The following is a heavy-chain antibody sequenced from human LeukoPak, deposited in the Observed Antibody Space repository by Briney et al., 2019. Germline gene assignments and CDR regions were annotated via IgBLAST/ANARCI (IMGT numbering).Heavy chain of an antibody. D-gene: IGHD4-17*01. Sequence: ASVKVSCKASGYTFRNHFMHWVRQAPGQGLEWLGWINPNSGGTNYAQRFQGRVTMTRDTSISTAYMELSRLTSDDTALYYCAREIMTTVTTAFDPWGQGTLVTVSS. CDR3: AREIMTTVTTAFDP. CDR1: GYTFRNHF. J-gene: IGHJ5*02. V-gene: IGHV1-2*02. CDR2: INPNSGGT.